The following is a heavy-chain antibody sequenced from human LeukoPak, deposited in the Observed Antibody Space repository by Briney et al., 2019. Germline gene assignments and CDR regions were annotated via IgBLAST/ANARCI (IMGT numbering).Heavy chain of an antibody. V-gene: IGHV3-74*01. J-gene: IGHJ4*02. CDR2: INSDGSST. CDR1: GFTFSSYW. D-gene: IGHD4-17*01. Sequence: PGGSLRLSCAASGFTFSSYWMHWVRQAPGKGLVWVSRINSDGSSTSYADSVKGRFTISRDNAKNSLYLQTNSLRAEDTAMYYCARDYGDNVGGMHYWGQGTLVTVSS. CDR3: ARDYGDNVGGMHY.